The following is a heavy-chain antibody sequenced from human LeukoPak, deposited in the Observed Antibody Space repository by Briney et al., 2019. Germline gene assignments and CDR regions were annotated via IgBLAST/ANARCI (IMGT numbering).Heavy chain of an antibody. CDR1: GGSISSGGYY. CDR2: IKYSGST. D-gene: IGHD3-16*02. J-gene: IGHJ4*02. V-gene: IGHV4-31*03. Sequence: SETLSLPCTVSGGSISSGGYYWSWIRQHPGKGLEWIGYIKYSGSTHYNPSLKSRVTISVDTFKNQFSLKLSSVTAADTAVYYCARASRLGELSLGYWGQGTLVTVSS. CDR3: ARASRLGELSLGY.